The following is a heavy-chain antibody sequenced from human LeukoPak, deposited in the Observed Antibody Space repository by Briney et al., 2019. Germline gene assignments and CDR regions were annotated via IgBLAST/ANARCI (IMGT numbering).Heavy chain of an antibody. J-gene: IGHJ4*02. D-gene: IGHD4-17*01. V-gene: IGHV4-61*02. CDR3: ARASHDYGDYSHFDY. CDR1: GGSISSGSYY. Sequence: SETLSLTCTVSGGSISSGSYYWSWIRQPAGKGLEWIGRIYTSGSSNYNPSLKSRVTISVDMSKNQFSLKLSSVTAADTAVYYCARASHDYGDYSHFDYWGQGTLVTVSS. CDR2: IYTSGSS.